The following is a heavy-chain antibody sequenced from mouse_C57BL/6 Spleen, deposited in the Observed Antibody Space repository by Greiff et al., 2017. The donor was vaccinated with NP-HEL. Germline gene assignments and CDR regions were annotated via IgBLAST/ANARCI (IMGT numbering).Heavy chain of an antibody. D-gene: IGHD1-1*01. J-gene: IGHJ3*01. CDR1: GYTFTDYY. CDR3: ARGDYYEGAWFAY. CDR2: INPNNGGT. V-gene: IGHV1-26*01. Sequence: EVQLQQSGPELVKPGASVKISCKASGYTFTDYYMNWVKQSHGKSLEWIGDINPNNGGTSYNQKFKGKATLTVDKSSSTAYMELRSLTSEDSAVYYCARGDYYEGAWFAYWGQGTLVTVSA.